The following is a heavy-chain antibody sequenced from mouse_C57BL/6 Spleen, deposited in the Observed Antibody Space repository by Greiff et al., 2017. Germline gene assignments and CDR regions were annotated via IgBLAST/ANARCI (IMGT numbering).Heavy chain of an antibody. D-gene: IGHD2-4*01. CDR2: IHPNSGST. Sequence: QVQLQQPGAELVKPGASVKLSCKASGYTFTSYWMHWVKQRPGQGLEWIGMIHPNSGSTNYNEKFKSKATLTVDKSSSTAYMQLSSLTSEDSAVYYCAKPLYDYDGGPFAYWGHGTLVTVSA. V-gene: IGHV1-64*01. CDR1: GYTFTSYW. CDR3: AKPLYDYDGGPFAY. J-gene: IGHJ3*01.